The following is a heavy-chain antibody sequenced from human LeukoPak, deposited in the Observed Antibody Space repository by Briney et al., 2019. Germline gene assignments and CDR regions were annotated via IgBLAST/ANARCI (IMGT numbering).Heavy chain of an antibody. CDR2: INHSGST. CDR1: GGSFSGYY. CDR3: ASLAAAGTYY. J-gene: IGHJ4*02. Sequence: PSETLSLTCAVYGGSFSGYYWSWICQPPGKGLEWIGEINHSGSTNYNPSLKSRVTISVDTSKNQFSLKLSSVTAADTAVYYCASLAAAGTYYWGQGTLVTVSS. V-gene: IGHV4-34*01. D-gene: IGHD6-13*01.